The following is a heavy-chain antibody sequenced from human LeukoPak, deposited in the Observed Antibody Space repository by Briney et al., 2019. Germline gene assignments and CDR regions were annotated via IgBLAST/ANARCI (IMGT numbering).Heavy chain of an antibody. J-gene: IGHJ4*02. CDR3: ARGGDDYGDYGAGFDY. V-gene: IGHV3-48*03. Sequence: PGGSLRLSCAASGFTFSSYEMNWVRQAPGKGLEWVSYISSSGNTIYYADSVKGRFTISRDNAKNSLYLQMNSLRAEDTAVYYCARGGDDYGDYGAGFDYWGQGTLVTVSS. D-gene: IGHD4-17*01. CDR1: GFTFSSYE. CDR2: ISSSGNTI.